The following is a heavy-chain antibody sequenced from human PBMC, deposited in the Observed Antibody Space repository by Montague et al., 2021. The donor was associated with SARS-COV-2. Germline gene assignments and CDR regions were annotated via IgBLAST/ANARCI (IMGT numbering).Heavy chain of an antibody. CDR2: INHYGST. Sequence: SETLSLTCAVSGGSFSGNYWSWIRQPPGKGLEWIGEINHYGSTNYNPSLKSRVTMSVDTSKNQFSLKLSSVTAADTAVYYCARGLPVTTLFYYFGMDVWGQGTTVTVSS. CDR3: ARGLPVTTLFYYFGMDV. D-gene: IGHD4-11*01. CDR1: GGSFSGNY. V-gene: IGHV4-34*01. J-gene: IGHJ6*02.